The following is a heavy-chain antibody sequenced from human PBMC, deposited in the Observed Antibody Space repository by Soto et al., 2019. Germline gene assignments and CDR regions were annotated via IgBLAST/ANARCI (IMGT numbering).Heavy chain of an antibody. V-gene: IGHV5-10-1*01. J-gene: IGHJ4*02. D-gene: IGHD3-22*01. Sequence: GESLKTSCKGSGYSFAGYWITWVRQKPGKGLERMGRIDPSDSQTYYSPSFRGHVTISVTKSITTVFLQWSSLRASDTAMYYCARQIYDSDTGPNFQYYFDSWGQGTPVTVSS. CDR2: IDPSDSQT. CDR1: GYSFAGYW. CDR3: ARQIYDSDTGPNFQYYFDS.